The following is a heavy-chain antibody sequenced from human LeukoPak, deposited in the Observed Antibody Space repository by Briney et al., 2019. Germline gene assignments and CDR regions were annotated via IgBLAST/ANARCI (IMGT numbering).Heavy chain of an antibody. D-gene: IGHD2-21*02. V-gene: IGHV1-69*13. J-gene: IGHJ4*02. CDR2: IIPIFGTA. CDR1: GGTFSSYA. CDR3: AKGGGDYYFDY. Sequence: ASVKVSCKASGGTFSSYAISWVRQAPGQGLEWMGGIIPIFGTANYAQKFQGRVTITADESTSTAYMELSSLRSEDTAVYYCAKGGGDYYFDYWGQGTLVTVSS.